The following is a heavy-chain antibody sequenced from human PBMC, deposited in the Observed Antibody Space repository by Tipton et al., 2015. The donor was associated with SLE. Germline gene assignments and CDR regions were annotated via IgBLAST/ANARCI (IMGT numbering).Heavy chain of an antibody. J-gene: IGHJ4*02. V-gene: IGHV3-74*01. CDR1: GFTFSSYW. D-gene: IGHD6-6*01. CDR3: ATLDYFDY. Sequence: SLRLSCAASGFTFSSYWMHWVRQAPGKGLVCVSRINSDGSSTSYADSVKGRFTISRDNAKNTLYLQMNSLRAEDTAVYYCATLDYFDYWGQGTLVTVSS. CDR2: INSDGSST.